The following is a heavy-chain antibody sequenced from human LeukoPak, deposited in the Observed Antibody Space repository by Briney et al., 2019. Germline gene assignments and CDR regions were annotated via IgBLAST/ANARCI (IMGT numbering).Heavy chain of an antibody. CDR2: INLSGST. CDR3: ARPRYNWIWRGYFAY. J-gene: IGHJ4*02. Sequence: ASETLSLTCAVYGGSLSGYYWSWSRQPPGKGLEWIGQINLSGSTKYNTSLKSRVTISVDTSKKQSPLKWSSTTCADTAVYYCARPRYNWIWRGYFAYWGQGTLVTVSS. V-gene: IGHV4-34*01. D-gene: IGHD1-20*01. CDR1: GGSLSGYY.